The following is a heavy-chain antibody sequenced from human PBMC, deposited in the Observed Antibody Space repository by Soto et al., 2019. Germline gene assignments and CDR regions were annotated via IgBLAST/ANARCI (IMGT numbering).Heavy chain of an antibody. J-gene: IGHJ4*02. Sequence: QVQLVQSGAEVKKPGSSVKVSCKASGGTFSSYTISWVRQAPGQGLEWMGRIIPILGIANYAQKFQGRFTITADKSTSTAYIELSSLRSEDTAVYYCAREGGGGRWLQTFDYWGQGTLVTVSS. CDR1: GGTFSSYT. V-gene: IGHV1-69*08. CDR2: IIPILGIA. CDR3: AREGGGGRWLQTFDY. D-gene: IGHD5-12*01.